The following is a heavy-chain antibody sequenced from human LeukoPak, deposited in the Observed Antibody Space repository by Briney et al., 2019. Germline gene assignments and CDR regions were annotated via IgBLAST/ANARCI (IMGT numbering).Heavy chain of an antibody. D-gene: IGHD4-17*01. CDR1: GFTFSSYS. J-gene: IGHJ4*02. Sequence: TGGSLRLSCAASGFTFSSYSMNWVRQAPGKGLEWVSYISSSSSTIYYADSVKGRFTISRDNAKNSLYLQMNSLRAEDTAVYYCATELGDYGDYEFDYWGQGTLVTVSS. CDR2: ISSSSSTI. V-gene: IGHV3-48*04. CDR3: ATELGDYGDYEFDY.